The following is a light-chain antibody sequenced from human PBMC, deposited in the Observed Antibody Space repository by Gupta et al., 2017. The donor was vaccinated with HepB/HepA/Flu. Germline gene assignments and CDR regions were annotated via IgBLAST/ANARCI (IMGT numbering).Light chain of an antibody. V-gene: IGLV2-23*02. CDR3: CSYAGPFSWV. CDR1: SSVVGSHNL. J-gene: IGLJ3*02. CDR2: EVN. Sequence: SALTRSASVSGSLGKWTTISCTGTSSVVGSHNLVSWYQQHPGKAPKLIIYEVNKWPSGVSNRFSGSKSGNTASLTISGLQAEDEADYYCCSYAGPFSWVFGGGTKLTVL.